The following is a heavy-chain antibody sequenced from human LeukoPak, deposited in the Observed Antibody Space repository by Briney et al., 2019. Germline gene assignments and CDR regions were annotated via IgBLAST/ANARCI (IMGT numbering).Heavy chain of an antibody. J-gene: IGHJ4*02. V-gene: IGHV4-39*07. CDR2: IYTSEST. Sequence: SETLSLTCTDSGVSISSSNSYWGWIRQPPGKGLEWIGRIYTSESTNYNPSLKSRVTISVDTSRSQFSLKLSSVTAADTAVYYCARGLWFGDENPPYFDYWGQGILVTASS. CDR3: ARGLWFGDENPPYFDY. CDR1: GVSISSSNSY. D-gene: IGHD3-10*01.